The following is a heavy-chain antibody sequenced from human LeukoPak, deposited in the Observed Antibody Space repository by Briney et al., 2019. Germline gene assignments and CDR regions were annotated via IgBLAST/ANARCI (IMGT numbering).Heavy chain of an antibody. Sequence: ASVKVSCKASGYTFTSCDINWVRQAPGQGLGWMGWRNPNSGNTGYGQSFQGRITMTRDISIGTAYMELSNLTSEDTAIYYCTRGSSGRRDNWGQGTLVTVSA. CDR2: RNPNSGNT. V-gene: IGHV1-8*01. J-gene: IGHJ4*02. CDR3: TRGSSGRRDN. CDR1: GYTFTSCD. D-gene: IGHD6-19*01.